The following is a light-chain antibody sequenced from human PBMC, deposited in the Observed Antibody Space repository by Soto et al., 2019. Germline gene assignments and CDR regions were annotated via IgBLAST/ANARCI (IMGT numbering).Light chain of an antibody. Sequence: EIVMTQSPATLSVSPGARATLSCRASQGVSSNYLAWYQQTSGQAPRLLLSGTSSRATGTPERCSGSGARTVFILTISMLEHDDVAVYYRQHYGSSRAFGQGTKVDIK. J-gene: IGKJ1*01. CDR3: QHYGSSRA. CDR1: QGVSSNY. V-gene: IGKV3-20*01. CDR2: GTS.